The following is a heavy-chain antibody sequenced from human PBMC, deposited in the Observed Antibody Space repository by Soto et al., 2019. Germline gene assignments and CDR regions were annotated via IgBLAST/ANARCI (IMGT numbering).Heavy chain of an antibody. CDR1: GYTFTTYT. D-gene: IGHD6-13*01. V-gene: IGHV1-3*01. CDR3: ARGIATGQLDP. Sequence: QVQLVQSGAEVKKPGASVMLSCKASGYTFTTYTMNWVRQAPGQRLEWMGWSNPGNGNTKSSQKFQDRVIITRDTSASTAYMELRSLRSEDTAVYYCARGIATGQLDPWGQGTLVIVSS. J-gene: IGHJ5*02. CDR2: SNPGNGNT.